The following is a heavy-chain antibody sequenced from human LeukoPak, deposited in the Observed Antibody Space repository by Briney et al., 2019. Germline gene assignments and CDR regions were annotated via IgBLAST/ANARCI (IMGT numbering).Heavy chain of an antibody. CDR3: ARDPADGAEYSSSVLDY. CDR1: GFTFSSYG. CDR2: IWYDGSNK. J-gene: IGHJ4*02. D-gene: IGHD6-6*01. Sequence: PGGSLRLSCAASGFTFSSYGMHWVRQAPGKGLEWVAVIWYDGSNKYYADSVKGRFTISRDNSKNTLYLQMNSLRAEDTAVYYCARDPADGAEYSSSVLDYWGQETLVTVSS. V-gene: IGHV3-33*01.